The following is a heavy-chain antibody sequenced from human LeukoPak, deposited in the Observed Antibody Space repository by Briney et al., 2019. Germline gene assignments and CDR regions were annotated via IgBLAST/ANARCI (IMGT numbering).Heavy chain of an antibody. CDR2: IYTSGST. Sequence: SETLSLTCTVSGGSISSYYWSWIRQPAGKGLEWIGRIYTSGSTNYNPSLKGRVTISVDTSKNQFSLKLSSVTAADTAVYYCAREIVVVPAAIWGSVGWFDPWGQGTLVTVSS. D-gene: IGHD2-2*02. J-gene: IGHJ5*02. CDR1: GGSISSYY. V-gene: IGHV4-4*07. CDR3: AREIVVVPAAIWGSVGWFDP.